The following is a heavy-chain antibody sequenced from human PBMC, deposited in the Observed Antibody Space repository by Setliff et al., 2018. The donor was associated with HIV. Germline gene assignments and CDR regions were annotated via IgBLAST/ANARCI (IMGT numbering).Heavy chain of an antibody. CDR3: ARLTTTYYYDSSAYYHPV. D-gene: IGHD3-22*01. V-gene: IGHV4-59*12. J-gene: IGHJ4*02. Sequence: PSETLSLTCTVSGGSISSYYWSWIRQPPGKGLEWIGYIYYSGSTNYNPSLKSRITISVDTSKNQFSLKLSSVTAADTAVYYCARLTTTYYYDSSAYYHPVWGQGTLVTVSS. CDR2: IYYSGST. CDR1: GGSISSYY.